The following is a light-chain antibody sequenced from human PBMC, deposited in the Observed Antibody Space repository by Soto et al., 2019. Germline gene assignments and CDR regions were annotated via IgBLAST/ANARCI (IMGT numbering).Light chain of an antibody. CDR1: SGSIDSNY. J-gene: IGLJ3*02. CDR2: EDN. V-gene: IGLV6-57*01. Sequence: NFMLTQPHSVSESPGKTVTISCTRSSGSIDSNYVQWYQQRPGSSPTTVIYEDNKRPSGVPDRFSGSIDSSSNSASLTISGQKTEDEADYYCQSYDSSNRVFGGGTKLTVL. CDR3: QSYDSSNRV.